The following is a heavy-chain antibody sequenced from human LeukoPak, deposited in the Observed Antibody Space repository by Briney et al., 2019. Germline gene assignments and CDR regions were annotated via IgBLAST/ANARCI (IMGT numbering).Heavy chain of an antibody. CDR1: GFTFSNYA. D-gene: IGHD2-2*02. J-gene: IGHJ6*02. Sequence: PGGSLRLSCAASGFTFSNYAMHWVRQAPGKGLEWVALISYDESNKYYADSVRGRSTISRDSSKNTLYLRMNSLRAEDTAVYYCARDRLYCSSTTCYNYNYYGMDVWGQGTTVTVSS. CDR3: ARDRLYCSSTTCYNYNYYGMDV. V-gene: IGHV3-30*04. CDR2: ISYDESNK.